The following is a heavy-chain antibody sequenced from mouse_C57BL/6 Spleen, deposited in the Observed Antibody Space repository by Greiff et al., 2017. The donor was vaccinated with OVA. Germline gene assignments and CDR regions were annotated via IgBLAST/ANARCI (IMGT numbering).Heavy chain of an antibody. Sequence: VQLQQSGPELVKPGASVKISCKASGYAFSSSWMNWVKQRPGKGLEWIGRIYPGDGDTNYNGKFKGKATLTADKSSSTAYMQLSSLTSEDSAVYFCAKGDYSNYDWAMDYWGQGTSVTVSS. V-gene: IGHV1-82*01. D-gene: IGHD2-5*01. CDR1: GYAFSSSW. CDR2: IYPGDGDT. J-gene: IGHJ4*01. CDR3: AKGDYSNYDWAMDY.